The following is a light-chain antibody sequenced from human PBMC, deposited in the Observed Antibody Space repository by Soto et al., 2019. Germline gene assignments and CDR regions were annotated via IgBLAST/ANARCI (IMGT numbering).Light chain of an antibody. CDR3: QSYDTSLSVKV. V-gene: IGLV1-40*01. CDR2: VTT. CDR1: SSSFGAGYD. Sequence: QSVLTQPPSVSGAPGQRVTISCTGGSSSFGAGYDVQGSQHFPGTTPKLSIYVTTNRPSVVPDRFSDSRSRSSASLAITGLQAEDEADYYCQSYDTSLSVKVFGGGTKLTVL. J-gene: IGLJ2*01.